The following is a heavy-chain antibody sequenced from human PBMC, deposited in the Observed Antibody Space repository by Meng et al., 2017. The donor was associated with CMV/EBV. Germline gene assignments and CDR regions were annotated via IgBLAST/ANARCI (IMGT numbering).Heavy chain of an antibody. V-gene: IGHV3-30*04. CDR1: EFTFSSYT. Sequence: LSCNASEFTFSSYTMHWVRQATGKGLEWVAVISYDGSNKYYADSVKGRFTISRDNSKNTLSLQMNSLRAEDTAVYYCARDYSSSGDYWGQGTLVTVSS. CDR3: ARDYSSSGDY. D-gene: IGHD6-13*01. CDR2: ISYDGSNK. J-gene: IGHJ4*02.